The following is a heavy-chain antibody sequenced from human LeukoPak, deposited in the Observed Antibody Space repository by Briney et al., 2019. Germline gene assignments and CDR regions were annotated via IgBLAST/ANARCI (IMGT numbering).Heavy chain of an antibody. J-gene: IGHJ4*02. D-gene: IGHD6-19*01. V-gene: IGHV1-2*02. CDR1: GYTFTGYY. CDR2: INPNSGGT. Sequence: ASVKVSCKASGYTFTGYYMHWVRQAPGQGLEWMGWINPNSGGTNYAQKFQGRVTMTRDTSISTAYMELSRLRSDDTAVYYCASARGAHYPAVAGKDVYFDYWGQGTLVTVSS. CDR3: ASARGAHYPAVAGKDVYFDY.